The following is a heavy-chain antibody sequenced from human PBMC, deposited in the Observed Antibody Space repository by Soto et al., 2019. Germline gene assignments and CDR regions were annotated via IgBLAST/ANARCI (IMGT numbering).Heavy chain of an antibody. V-gene: IGHV1-69*12. Sequence: QVQLVQSGAEVKKPGSSVKVSCKASGGTFSSHAISWVRQAPGQGLEWMGGLIPIFGTANYAQKFQGRVTITADESTNTDYMDLSCLRSEDTAVYYCASPDAYKGYYNGMDVWGQGTTVTVSS. CDR2: LIPIFGTA. D-gene: IGHD1-1*01. CDR3: ASPDAYKGYYNGMDV. CDR1: GGTFSSHA. J-gene: IGHJ6*02.